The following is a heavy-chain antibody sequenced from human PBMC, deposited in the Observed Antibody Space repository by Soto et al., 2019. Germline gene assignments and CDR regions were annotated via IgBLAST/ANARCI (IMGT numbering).Heavy chain of an antibody. J-gene: IGHJ4*02. CDR3: ARVERYSSGWYPY. V-gene: IGHV4-59*01. D-gene: IGHD6-19*01. Sequence: PSETLSLTCTVSGGSISSFYWTWIRQPPGKGLEWIGYIYYTGTTSYNPSLRSRVTISVDTSKNQFSLKVRPVTAADTAVYYCARVERYSSGWYPYWGQGTLVTVSS. CDR2: IYYTGTT. CDR1: GGSISSFY.